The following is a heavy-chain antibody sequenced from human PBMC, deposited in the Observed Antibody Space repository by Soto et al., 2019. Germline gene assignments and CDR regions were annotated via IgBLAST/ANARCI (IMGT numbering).Heavy chain of an antibody. Sequence: ATGQGLEWMGIINRSGGSTSYAQKFQGRVTMTRDTSTSTVYMELSSLRSEDTAVYYCARDYAFWTGNAFDIWGQGTMVTVSS. CDR3: ARDYAFWTGNAFDI. D-gene: IGHD3-3*01. V-gene: IGHV1-46*01. J-gene: IGHJ3*02. CDR2: INRSGGST.